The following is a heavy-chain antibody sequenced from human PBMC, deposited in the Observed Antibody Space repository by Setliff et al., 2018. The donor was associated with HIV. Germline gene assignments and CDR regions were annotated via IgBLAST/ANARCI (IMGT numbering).Heavy chain of an antibody. Sequence: GGSLRLSCAASGFTFSSYSMNWVRQAPGKGLEWVSYISSSSSTIYYADSVKGRFTISRDNAKKSLYLQMNSLRGEDTAVYYCARKLRPGHGMDVWGQGTMVTVSS. CDR2: ISSSSSTI. J-gene: IGHJ6*02. CDR3: ARKLRPGHGMDV. V-gene: IGHV3-48*04. D-gene: IGHD3-10*01. CDR1: GFTFSSYS.